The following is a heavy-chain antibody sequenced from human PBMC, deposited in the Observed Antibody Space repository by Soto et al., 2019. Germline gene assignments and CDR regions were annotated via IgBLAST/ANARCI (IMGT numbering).Heavy chain of an antibody. D-gene: IGHD5-12*01. J-gene: IGHJ6*02. CDR2: IIPILGIA. Sequence: SVKVSCKASGYTFTSYGISWVRQAPGQGLEWMGRIIPILGIANYAQKFQGRVTITADKSTSTAYMELSSLRSEDTAVYYCARRARRDSGYEDYYYYGMDVWGQGTTVTVSS. CDR1: GYTFTSYG. CDR3: ARRARRDSGYEDYYYYGMDV. V-gene: IGHV1-69*04.